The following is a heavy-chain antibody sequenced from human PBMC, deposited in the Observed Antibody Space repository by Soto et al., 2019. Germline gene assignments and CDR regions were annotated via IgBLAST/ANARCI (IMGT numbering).Heavy chain of an antibody. J-gene: IGHJ4*02. D-gene: IGHD1-20*01. CDR1: GFTFSSYT. CDR2: VSGSGGST. Sequence: GGSLRLSCAASGFTFSSYTMSLVRQAPGKGLEWISAVSGSGGSTYYADSVKGRFTISRDNSKDTLYLQMNNLRAEDTAVYYCAKPPDYNWNDYWGQGTLVTVSS. CDR3: AKPPDYNWNDY. V-gene: IGHV3-23*01.